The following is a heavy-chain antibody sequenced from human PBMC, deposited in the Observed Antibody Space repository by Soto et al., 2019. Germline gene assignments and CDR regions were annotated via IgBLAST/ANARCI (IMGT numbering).Heavy chain of an antibody. CDR2: IYYSGST. V-gene: IGHV4-59*01. Sequence: SETLSLTCTVSGGSISSYYWSWIRQPPGKGLEWIGYIYYSGSTNYNPSLKSRVTISVDTSKNQFSLKLSSVTAADTAVYYCARGRSVGATPFDYWGQGTLVTVSS. CDR1: GGSISSYY. D-gene: IGHD1-26*01. CDR3: ARGRSVGATPFDY. J-gene: IGHJ4*02.